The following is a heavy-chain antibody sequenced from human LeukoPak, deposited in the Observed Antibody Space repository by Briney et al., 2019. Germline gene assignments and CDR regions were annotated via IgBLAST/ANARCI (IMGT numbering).Heavy chain of an antibody. J-gene: IGHJ5*02. V-gene: IGHV1-2*02. CDR1: GYTFTSYG. D-gene: IGHD2-15*01. Sequence: ASVKVSCKASGYTFTSYGISWVRQAPGQGLEWMGWISPNSGGTNYAQKFQGRVTMTRDTSISTAYMELSRLRSDDTAVYYCARADVVVVVTTTNWFDPWGQGTLVTVSS. CDR3: ARADVVVVVTTTNWFDP. CDR2: ISPNSGGT.